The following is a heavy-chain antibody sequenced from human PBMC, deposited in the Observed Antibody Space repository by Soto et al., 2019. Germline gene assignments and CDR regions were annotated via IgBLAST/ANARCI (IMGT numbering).Heavy chain of an antibody. V-gene: IGHV3-23*01. CDR3: AKDRAPSDV. Sequence: EEQLLDSGGGLAQPGGSLRLSCAPSGFIFSNFAMNWVRQAPGKGLEWVSTISGSGGSTYYADSVKGRFTISRDNSKNMLYVQMNSLRVEDTAVYYCAKDRAPSDVWGQGTTVTVSS. CDR2: ISGSGGST. J-gene: IGHJ6*02. CDR1: GFIFSNFA.